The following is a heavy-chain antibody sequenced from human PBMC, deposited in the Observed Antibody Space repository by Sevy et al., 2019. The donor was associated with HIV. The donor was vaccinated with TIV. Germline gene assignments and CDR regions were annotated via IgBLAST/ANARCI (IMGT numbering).Heavy chain of an antibody. CDR2: LSGSGSST. V-gene: IGHV3-23*01. J-gene: IGHJ6*02. D-gene: IGHD3-16*01. Sequence: GGSLRLSCEASGFTFNKYAMSWVRQAPGKGLEWVSTLSGSGSSTYYADSVRVRFTISRDNSTNTLYLEVDGLRVEDTAVYYCAGHVDSLMIRVFYGMDVWGQGTTVTVSS. CDR3: AGHVDSLMIRVFYGMDV. CDR1: GFTFNKYA.